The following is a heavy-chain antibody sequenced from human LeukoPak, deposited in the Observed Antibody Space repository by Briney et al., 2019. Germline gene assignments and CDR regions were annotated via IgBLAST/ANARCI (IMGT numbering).Heavy chain of an antibody. CDR2: IYHSGST. D-gene: IGHD3-22*01. CDR3: ARSVYYYDSSGHYYPDY. CDR1: GYSISSGYY. J-gene: IGHJ4*02. Sequence: SGTLSLTCTVSGYSISSGYYWGWIRQPPGKGLEWIGSIYHSGSTYYNPSLKSRVTISVDTSKNQFSLKLSSVTAADTAVYYCARSVYYYDSSGHYYPDYWGQGTLVTVSS. V-gene: IGHV4-38-2*02.